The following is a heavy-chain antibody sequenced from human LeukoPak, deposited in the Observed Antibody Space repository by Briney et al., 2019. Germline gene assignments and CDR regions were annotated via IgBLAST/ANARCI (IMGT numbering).Heavy chain of an antibody. CDR3: AKDWYSYGYYYFDY. CDR2: ISSSSSYI. J-gene: IGHJ4*02. Sequence: GGSLRLACAASGFTFSSYSMGWVRQAPGKGLEWVSSISSSSSYIYYADSVKGRFTISRDNAKNTLYLQMNSLRAEDAAVYYCAKDWYSYGYYYFDYWGQGTLVTVSS. CDR1: GFTFSSYS. D-gene: IGHD5-18*01. V-gene: IGHV3-21*04.